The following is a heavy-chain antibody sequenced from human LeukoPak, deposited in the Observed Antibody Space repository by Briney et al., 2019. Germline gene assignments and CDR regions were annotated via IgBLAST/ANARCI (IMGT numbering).Heavy chain of an antibody. CDR1: GGSISSYY. D-gene: IGHD4-17*01. CDR3: ARTVPLGDIDY. J-gene: IGHJ4*02. V-gene: IGHV4-59*01. CDR2: IYYSGST. Sequence: SETLSLTCTVSGGSISSYYWSWIRQPPGKGLEWIGYIYYSGSTNYNPSLKSRVTISVDTSKNQFSLKLSSVTAADTAVYYCARTVPLGDIDYWGQGTLVTVSS.